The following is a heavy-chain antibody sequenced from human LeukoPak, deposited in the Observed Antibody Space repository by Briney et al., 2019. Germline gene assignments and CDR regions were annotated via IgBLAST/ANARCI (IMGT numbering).Heavy chain of an antibody. J-gene: IGHJ3*02. V-gene: IGHV4-4*07. CDR2: LYTSGST. D-gene: IGHD3-22*01. CDR3: ARDKFPEWDYYDSSGYHDAFDI. CDR1: GGPISSYY. Sequence: SETLSLTCTVSGGPISSYYWRWIRQPAGKGLECIRRLYTSGSTHYNPSLKSRVTMSVDTSKNQFSLKLSSVTAADTAVYYCARDKFPEWDYYDSSGYHDAFDIWGQGTMVTVSS.